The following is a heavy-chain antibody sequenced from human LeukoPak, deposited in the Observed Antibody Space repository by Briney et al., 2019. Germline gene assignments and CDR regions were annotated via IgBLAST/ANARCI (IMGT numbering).Heavy chain of an antibody. D-gene: IGHD3-22*01. V-gene: IGHV4-30-4*01. CDR2: IDYSGST. J-gene: IGHJ4*02. CDR1: GGSLNSGDYF. Sequence: SQTLTLTCTVSGGSLNSGDYFWTWIRQPPGKGLEWVGYIDYSGSTYYNSSLKSRLTISVDTSENQFSLKLSSVTAADTAVYYCARGIDYDISGYYHFDYWGQGTLVTVSS. CDR3: ARGIDYDISGYYHFDY.